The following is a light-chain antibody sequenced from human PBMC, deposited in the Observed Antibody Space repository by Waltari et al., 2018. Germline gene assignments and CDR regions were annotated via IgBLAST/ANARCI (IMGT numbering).Light chain of an antibody. V-gene: IGLV8-61*01. J-gene: IGLJ3*02. CDR3: ILYMGSGIWV. Sequence: QTVVAQEPSFSVSPGGTVTLTCGLSAGSVSPAYYPSWSQQTPGQAPRTIIYSTNTRSSGVPARFSGSILGNKAALTITGAQADDESDYYCILYMGSGIWVVGGGTKLTVL. CDR1: AGSVSPAYY. CDR2: STN.